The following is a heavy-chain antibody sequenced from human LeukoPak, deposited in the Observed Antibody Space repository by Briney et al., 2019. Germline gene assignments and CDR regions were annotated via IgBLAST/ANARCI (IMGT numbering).Heavy chain of an antibody. V-gene: IGHV3-49*04. CDR2: IRSKAYGGTT. D-gene: IGHD6-13*01. J-gene: IGHJ4*02. CDR3: SRSPRSSSWYYFDY. Sequence: GVSLRLSCAGSGFTFDEYTMNWVRQAPGKGLEWVGFIRSKAYGGTTEYAASVKGRFTISRDDSKSIAYLQMNSLKTEDTAVYYCSRSPRSSSWYYFDYWGQETLVTVSS. CDR1: GFTFDEYT.